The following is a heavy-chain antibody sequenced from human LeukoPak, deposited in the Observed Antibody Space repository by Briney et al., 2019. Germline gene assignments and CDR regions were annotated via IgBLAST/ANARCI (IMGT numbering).Heavy chain of an antibody. V-gene: IGHV3-23*01. D-gene: IGHD3-22*01. Sequence: GGSLRLSCAASGFTFSSYAMSWVRQAPGQGLEWVSAISGSGGSTYYADSVKGRFTISRDNSKNTLYLQMNSLRAEDTAVYYCAKDVSPPFYYDSSGQGGYWGQGTLVTVSS. J-gene: IGHJ4*02. CDR1: GFTFSSYA. CDR3: AKDVSPPFYYDSSGQGGY. CDR2: ISGSGGST.